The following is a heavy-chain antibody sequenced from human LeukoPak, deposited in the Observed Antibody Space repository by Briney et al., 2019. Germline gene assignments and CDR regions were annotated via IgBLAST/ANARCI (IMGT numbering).Heavy chain of an antibody. Sequence: PSETLSLTCAVYGGSFSGYYWSWIRQPPGKGLEWIGEINHSGSTNYNPSLKSRVTISVDTSKNQFSLKLSSVTAADTAVYYCAGVGIMITFGGVIVPKYYFDYWGQGTLVTVSS. CDR1: GGSFSGYY. CDR2: INHSGST. D-gene: IGHD3-16*02. V-gene: IGHV4-34*01. J-gene: IGHJ4*02. CDR3: AGVGIMITFGGVIVPKYYFDY.